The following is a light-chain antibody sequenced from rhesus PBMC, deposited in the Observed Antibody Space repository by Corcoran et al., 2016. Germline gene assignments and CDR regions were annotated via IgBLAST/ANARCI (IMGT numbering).Light chain of an antibody. CDR1: QGISNY. V-gene: IGKV1S14*01. CDR2: YAS. Sequence: DIQMTQSPSSLSASVGDTVTIPCRASQGISNYLAWYQQKPGKAPKPLIYYASNLESGVPSRISGSGSGTDFTLTISRLQPEDFAIYYCQQHNSYPLTFGGGTKVEIK. CDR3: QQHNSYPLT. J-gene: IGKJ4*01.